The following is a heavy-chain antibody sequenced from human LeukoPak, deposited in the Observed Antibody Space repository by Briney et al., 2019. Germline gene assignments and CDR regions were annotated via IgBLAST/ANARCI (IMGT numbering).Heavy chain of an antibody. V-gene: IGHV3-23*01. Sequence: GGSLRLSCAASGFTISSYAMSWVRQAPGKGLEWVSAISGSGGSTYYADSVKGRFTISRDNSKNTLYLQMNSLRAEDTAVYYCAKDKGYYYDSSGHDAFDIWGQGTMVSVSS. CDR3: AKDKGYYYDSSGHDAFDI. CDR1: GFTISSYA. J-gene: IGHJ3*02. CDR2: ISGSGGST. D-gene: IGHD3-22*01.